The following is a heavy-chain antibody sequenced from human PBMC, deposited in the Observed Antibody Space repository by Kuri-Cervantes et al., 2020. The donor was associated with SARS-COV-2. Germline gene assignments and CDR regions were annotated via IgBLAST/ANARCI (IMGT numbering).Heavy chain of an antibody. D-gene: IGHD3-16*02. Sequence: ASVKVSCKASGYTFTSYGISWVRQAPGQGLEWMGWISAYSGNTNYAQKLQGRVTMTTDTSTSTAHMELRSLRAEDTAVYYCARDSYDYVWGSYRFNYWGQGTLVTVSS. J-gene: IGHJ4*02. V-gene: IGHV1-18*01. CDR2: ISAYSGNT. CDR3: ARDSYDYVWGSYRFNY. CDR1: GYTFTSYG.